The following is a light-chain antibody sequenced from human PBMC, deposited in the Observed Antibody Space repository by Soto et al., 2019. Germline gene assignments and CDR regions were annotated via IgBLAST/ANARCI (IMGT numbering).Light chain of an antibody. CDR3: CSYASSSNYV. CDR1: STNVGTYKA. CDR2: EVS. V-gene: IGLV2-23*02. Sequence: QSVLGDPASVRWSPGDLVTISCTGNSTNVGTYKAVSWYQQHPGKAPKLIIYEVSQRPSGVSNHFSGSKSGNTASLTISGLQAEEQADYYYCSYASSSNYVFGTGTKVTVL. J-gene: IGLJ1*01.